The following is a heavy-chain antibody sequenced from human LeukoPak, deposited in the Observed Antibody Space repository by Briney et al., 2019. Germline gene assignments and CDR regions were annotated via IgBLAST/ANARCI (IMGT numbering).Heavy chain of an antibody. CDR1: GYSFTSYW. D-gene: IGHD4-17*01. Sequence: GESLKISCKGSGYSFTSYWNGWVRQMPGKGLEWMGIIYPGDSDTRYSPSFQGQVTMSADKSINTAYLQWSSLKASDTAMYYCARRAPLSGESFDYWGQGTLVTVSS. V-gene: IGHV5-51*01. J-gene: IGHJ4*02. CDR2: IYPGDSDT. CDR3: ARRAPLSGESFDY.